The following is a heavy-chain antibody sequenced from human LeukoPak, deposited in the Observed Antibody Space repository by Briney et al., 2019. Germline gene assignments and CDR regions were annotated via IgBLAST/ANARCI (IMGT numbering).Heavy chain of an antibody. Sequence: GSLRLSCAASGFTFSDYYMSWIRQAPGKGLEWVSYISSSGSTIYYADSVKGRFTISMDNAKNSLYLQMNSLRAEDTAVYYCARAVVVVAATPYWFDPWGRGTLVTVSS. V-gene: IGHV3-11*01. CDR3: ARAVVVVAATPYWFDP. J-gene: IGHJ5*02. CDR1: GFTFSDYY. D-gene: IGHD2-15*01. CDR2: ISSSGSTI.